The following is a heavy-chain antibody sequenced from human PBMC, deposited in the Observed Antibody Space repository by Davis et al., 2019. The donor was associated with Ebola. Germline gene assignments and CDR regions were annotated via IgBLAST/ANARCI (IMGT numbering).Heavy chain of an antibody. Sequence: GGSLRLSCAASGFTFSSYAMSWVRQAPGRGLEWVAFVRSHGSDDHYADSVKGRFTISRDNSKNTLYLQMSSLRAEDTAVYYCARDLPGGDWYFDLWGRGTLVTVSS. V-gene: IGHV3-30*02. J-gene: IGHJ2*01. CDR2: VRSHGSDD. D-gene: IGHD1-14*01. CDR1: GFTFSSYA. CDR3: ARDLPGGDWYFDL.